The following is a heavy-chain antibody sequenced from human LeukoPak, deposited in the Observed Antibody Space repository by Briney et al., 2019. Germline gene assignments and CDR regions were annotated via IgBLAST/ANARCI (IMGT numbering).Heavy chain of an antibody. CDR1: GFNFSSYA. Sequence: RGSLGLSCAASGFNFSSYAMLWVRQAPGRGLEYVSAICSNGGSTYYATSVKGRFTISRDNSKNTLYLQMGSLRAEDMAVYYCARDALKAAGSFDIWGQGTMVTVSS. V-gene: IGHV3-64*01. D-gene: IGHD2-15*01. CDR2: ICSNGGST. J-gene: IGHJ3*02. CDR3: ARDALKAAGSFDI.